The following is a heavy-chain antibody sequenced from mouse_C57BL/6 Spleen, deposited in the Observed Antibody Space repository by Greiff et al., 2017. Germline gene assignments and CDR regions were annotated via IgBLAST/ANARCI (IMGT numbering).Heavy chain of an antibody. Sequence: DVQLQESGPGLVKPSQSLSLTCSVTGYSITSGYYWNWIRQFPGNKLEWMGYISYDGSNNYNPSLKNRISITRDTSKNQFFLKLNSVTTEDTATYYCARLTTVVYWYFDVWGTGTTVTVSS. V-gene: IGHV3-6*01. CDR2: ISYDGSN. D-gene: IGHD1-1*01. CDR1: GYSITSGYY. CDR3: ARLTTVVYWYFDV. J-gene: IGHJ1*03.